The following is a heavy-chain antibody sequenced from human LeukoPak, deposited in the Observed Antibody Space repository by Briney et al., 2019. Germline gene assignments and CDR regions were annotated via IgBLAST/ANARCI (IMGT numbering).Heavy chain of an antibody. Sequence: SETLSLTCTVSGGSISNHYWTWIRQPAGKGLEWIGRIYTSGSTNYNPSLKSRVTISLDKSKNQFSLRLSSVTAADTAVYFCAKIGYSSGWFEVDSWGQGTLVTVSS. V-gene: IGHV4-4*07. CDR3: AKIGYSSGWFEVDS. CDR2: IYTSGST. D-gene: IGHD6-19*01. CDR1: GGSISNHY. J-gene: IGHJ4*02.